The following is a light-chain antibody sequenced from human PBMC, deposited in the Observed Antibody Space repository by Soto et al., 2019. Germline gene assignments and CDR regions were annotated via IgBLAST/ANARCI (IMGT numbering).Light chain of an antibody. J-gene: IGLJ1*01. CDR1: SSNIGAGYD. CDR3: QSYDSSLSGYV. Sequence: QSVLTQPPSVSGAPRQRVTISGTGSSSNIGAGYDVHWYQQLPGTAPKLLIYGNSNRPSGVPDRFSGSKSGTSASLAITGLQAEVEADYYCQSYDSSLSGYVFGTGTKLTVL. CDR2: GNS. V-gene: IGLV1-40*01.